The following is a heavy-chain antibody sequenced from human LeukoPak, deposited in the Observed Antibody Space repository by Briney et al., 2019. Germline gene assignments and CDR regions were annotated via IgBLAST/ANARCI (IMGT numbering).Heavy chain of an antibody. CDR1: GFTFSSYA. J-gene: IGHJ4*02. CDR2: INHSGST. CDR3: AVLIVATTNY. V-gene: IGHV4-34*08. D-gene: IGHD5-12*01. Sequence: GSLRLSCAASGFTFSSYAMSWVRQPPGKGLEWIGEINHSGSTNYNPSLKSRVTISVDTSKNQFSLKLSSVTAADTAVYYCAVLIVATTNYWGQGTLVTVSS.